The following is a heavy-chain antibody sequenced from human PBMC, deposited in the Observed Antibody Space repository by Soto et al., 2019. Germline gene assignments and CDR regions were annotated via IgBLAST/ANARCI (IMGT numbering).Heavy chain of an antibody. J-gene: IGHJ4*02. CDR1: GFSFRAYS. D-gene: IGHD2-15*01. CDR3: ARGYPPYFDH. Sequence: GGSLRLSRAAAGFSFRAYSMNWVRQAPGKGLEWVSYISSASATIYYADSVKGLFTISRDNAKNSLFLQMNSLRDEDTAVYYCARGYPPYFDHGGQGNLVTVSS. CDR2: ISSASATI. V-gene: IGHV3-48*02.